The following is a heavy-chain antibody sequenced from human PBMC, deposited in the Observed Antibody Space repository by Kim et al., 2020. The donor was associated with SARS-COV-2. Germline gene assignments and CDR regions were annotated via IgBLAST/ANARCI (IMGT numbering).Heavy chain of an antibody. CDR1: GYTFTSYA. V-gene: IGHV7-4-1*02. CDR3: ARTYLLRYFDWLHLSDGYWYFDL. J-gene: IGHJ2*01. D-gene: IGHD3-9*01. Sequence: ASVKVSCKASGYTFTSYAMNWVRQAPGQGLEWMGWINTNTGNPTYAQGFTGRFVFSLDTSVSTAYLQISSLKAEDTAVYYCARTYLLRYFDWLHLSDGYWYFDLWGRGTLVTVSS. CDR2: INTNTGNP.